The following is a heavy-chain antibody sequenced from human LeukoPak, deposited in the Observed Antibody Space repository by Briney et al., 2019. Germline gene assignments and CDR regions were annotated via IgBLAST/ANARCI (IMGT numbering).Heavy chain of an antibody. CDR1: GYTLTELS. CDR2: FDPEDGET. V-gene: IGHV1-24*01. D-gene: IGHD2-15*01. CDR3: AAKPAGGGWYYFDY. Sequence: ASVKVSCKVSGYTLTELSMHWVRQAPGKGLEWMGGFDPEDGETIYAQKFQGRVTMTEATSTDTAYMELSSLRSEDTAVYYCAAKPAGGGWYYFDYWGQGTLVTVSS. J-gene: IGHJ4*02.